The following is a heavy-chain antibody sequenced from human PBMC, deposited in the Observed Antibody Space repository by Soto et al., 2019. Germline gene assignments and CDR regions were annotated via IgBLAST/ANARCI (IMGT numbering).Heavy chain of an antibody. J-gene: IGHJ6*02. CDR2: IIPIFGTA. Sequence: GASVKVSCKASGGTFSSYAISWVRQAPGQGLEWMGGIIPIFGTANYAQKFQGRVTITADESTSTAYMELSSLRSEDTAVYYCARVXTGAVTQYYYYYYGMDVWGQGTTVTVSS. D-gene: IGHD4-4*01. V-gene: IGHV1-69*13. CDR3: ARVXTGAVTQYYYYYYGMDV. CDR1: GGTFSSYA.